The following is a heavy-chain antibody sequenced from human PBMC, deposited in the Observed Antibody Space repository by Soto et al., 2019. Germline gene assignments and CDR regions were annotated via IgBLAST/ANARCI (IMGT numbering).Heavy chain of an antibody. CDR2: ISGGGIT. CDR1: GFTFSSFA. Sequence: EVQLFESGGGLVQPGGSLRLSCAASGFTFSSFAMSWVRQATGKGLEWVSVISGGGITHYSNSVKGRFAISRDNSKNRVYLEMTTLRADDTALYCCAKRADYVGLFDSWGQGTLVSVST. V-gene: IGHV3-23*01. CDR3: AKRADYVGLFDS. D-gene: IGHD3-16*01. J-gene: IGHJ5*01.